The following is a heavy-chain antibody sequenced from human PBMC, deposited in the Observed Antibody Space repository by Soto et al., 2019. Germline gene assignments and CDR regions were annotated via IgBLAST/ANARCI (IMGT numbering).Heavy chain of an antibody. CDR2: ISYDGSNK. D-gene: IGHD6-19*01. J-gene: IGHJ6*02. Sequence: GGSLRLSCAASGFTFSSYAMHWVRQAPGKGLEWVAVISYDGSNKYYADSVKGRFTISRDNSKNTLYLQMNSLRVEDTAVYYCARDQEVHDSRGQKMRTIDVVCQETTVTAS. CDR1: GFTFSSYA. V-gene: IGHV3-30-3*01. CDR3: ARDQEVHDSRGQKMRTIDV.